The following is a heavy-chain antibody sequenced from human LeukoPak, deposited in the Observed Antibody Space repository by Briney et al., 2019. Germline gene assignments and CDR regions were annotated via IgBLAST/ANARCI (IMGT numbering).Heavy chain of an antibody. CDR3: AKAHVRDGYNYGY. V-gene: IGHV3-30*18. CDR2: ISYDGSNK. Sequence: GRSLRLSCAASGFTFSSYGMHWVRQAPGEGLEWVAVISYDGSNKYYADSVKGRFTISRDNSKNTLYLQMNSLRAEDTAVYYCAKAHVRDGYNYGYWGQGTLVTVSS. J-gene: IGHJ4*02. D-gene: IGHD5-24*01. CDR1: GFTFSSYG.